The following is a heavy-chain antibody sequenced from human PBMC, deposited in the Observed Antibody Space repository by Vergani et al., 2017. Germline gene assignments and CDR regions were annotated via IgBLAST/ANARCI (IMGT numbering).Heavy chain of an antibody. D-gene: IGHD3-10*01. Sequence: EVQLLESGGGLVQPGGSLRLSCAASGFTFSSYAMSWVRQAPGKGLEWVSYISSSGSTIYYADSVKGRFTISRDNAKNSLYLQMNSLRAEDTAVYYCARDPTLYYGSGSYYNYWGQGTLVTVSS. CDR3: ARDPTLYYGSGSYYNY. V-gene: IGHV3-48*04. J-gene: IGHJ4*02. CDR2: ISSSGSTI. CDR1: GFTFSSYA.